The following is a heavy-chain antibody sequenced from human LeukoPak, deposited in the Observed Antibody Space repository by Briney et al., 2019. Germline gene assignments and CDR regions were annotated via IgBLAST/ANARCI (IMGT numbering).Heavy chain of an antibody. V-gene: IGHV4-59*11. J-gene: IGHJ4*02. CDR2: IFYSGTT. CDR3: ARGGSAAKYYFDS. CDR1: NDSISPLY. Sequence: SETLSLTCTVSNDSISPLYWGWIRQPPGKGLEFIGYIFYSGTTNFNPSLKSRVALSVDTSKNQFSLRLNSVTAADTAVYYCARGGSAAKYYFDSWGQGTLVTVSS. D-gene: IGHD6-13*01.